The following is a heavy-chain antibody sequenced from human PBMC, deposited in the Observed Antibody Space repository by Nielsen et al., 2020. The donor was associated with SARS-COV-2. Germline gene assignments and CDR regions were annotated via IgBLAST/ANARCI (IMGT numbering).Heavy chain of an antibody. Sequence: SETLSLTCTVSGGSISSHSWNWIRQPPGKGLEWIGYIYKSGSTEYNPSLKSRVTISVDTSKNQFSLKLRSVTAADTAVYYCARDSIGDNWYFDLWGRGTLVTVSS. CDR3: ARDSIGDNWYFDL. D-gene: IGHD3-10*01. CDR1: GGSISSHS. CDR2: IYKSGST. J-gene: IGHJ2*01. V-gene: IGHV4-59*11.